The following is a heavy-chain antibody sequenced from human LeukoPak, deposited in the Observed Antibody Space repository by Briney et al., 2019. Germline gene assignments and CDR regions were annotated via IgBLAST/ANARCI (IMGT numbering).Heavy chain of an antibody. CDR1: GFTFSSYA. D-gene: IGHD6-13*01. J-gene: IGHJ5*02. V-gene: IGHV3-23*01. CDR2: ISGSGGST. Sequence: GGSLRLSCAASGFTFSSYAMSWVRQAPGKGLEWVSAISGSGGSTYYADSVKGRFTISRDNSKNTLYLQMNSLRADDTAVYYCARARGEARGNSSSWYWFDPWGQGTLVTVSS. CDR3: ARARGEARGNSSSWYWFDP.